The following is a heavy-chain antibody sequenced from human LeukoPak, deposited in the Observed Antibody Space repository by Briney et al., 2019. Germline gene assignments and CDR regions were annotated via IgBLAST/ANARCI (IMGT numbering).Heavy chain of an antibody. CDR3: ARDEQQLVHPSDY. D-gene: IGHD6-13*01. Sequence: ASVNVSCKASGYTFTSYYMHWVRQAPREELEWMGIINPSGGSTSYAQKFQGRVTMTRDTSTSTVYMELSSLRSEDTAVYYCARDEQQLVHPSDYWGQGTLVTVSS. CDR2: INPSGGST. CDR1: GYTFTSYY. J-gene: IGHJ4*02. V-gene: IGHV1-46*03.